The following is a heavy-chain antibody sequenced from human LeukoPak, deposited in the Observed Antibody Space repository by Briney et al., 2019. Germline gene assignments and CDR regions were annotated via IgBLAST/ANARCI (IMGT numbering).Heavy chain of an antibody. D-gene: IGHD5-12*01. CDR3: ARSDGYSLVGS. CDR1: GGSISSSSYY. CDR2: IYYSGST. Sequence: ESSETLSLTCTVSGGSISSSSYYWGRLRQPPGKGLEWIGRIYYSGSTYYNPSLNSRVTVYIDTTKNQFYLNHSSGTAGATAVYYCARSDGYSLVGSWGQGTMVTVSS. V-gene: IGHV4-39*07. J-gene: IGHJ3*01.